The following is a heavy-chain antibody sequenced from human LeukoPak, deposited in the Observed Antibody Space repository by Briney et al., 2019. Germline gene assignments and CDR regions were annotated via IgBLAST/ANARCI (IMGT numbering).Heavy chain of an antibody. V-gene: IGHV3-74*01. CDR3: ARDTSSVPHSINWANNRFDP. CDR1: GFTFSTYW. Sequence: GGSLRLSCAASGFTFSTYWMHWVRQAPGKGLVWVSRIKSDGSNIIYGDSVKGRFTISRDNSKNTLYLQMNSLRGDDTAIYYCARDTSSVPHSINWANNRFDPWGQGTLVTVSS. CDR2: IKSDGSNI. J-gene: IGHJ5*02. D-gene: IGHD6-13*01.